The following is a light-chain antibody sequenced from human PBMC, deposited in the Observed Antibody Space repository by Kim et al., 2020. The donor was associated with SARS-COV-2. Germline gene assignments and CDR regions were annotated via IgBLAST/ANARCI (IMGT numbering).Light chain of an antibody. CDR1: QDINNY. J-gene: IGKJ1*01. Sequence: PSVGDRVTITCQASQDINNYLTWYQQKPGEAPKLLIYDSSILRTGVPSRFSGSGSETNFTFTISSLQAEDIATYYCQQYENLPPTFGQGTKVDIK. CDR2: DSS. V-gene: IGKV1-33*01. CDR3: QQYENLPPT.